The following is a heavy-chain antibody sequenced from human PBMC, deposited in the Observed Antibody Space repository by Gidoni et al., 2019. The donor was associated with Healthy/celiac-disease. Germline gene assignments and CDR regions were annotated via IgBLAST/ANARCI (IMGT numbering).Heavy chain of an antibody. CDR1: GGTFSSYA. J-gene: IGHJ4*02. CDR2: IIPIFGTA. CDR3: ARALLYYDILTGWREATRALDY. Sequence: QVQLVQSGAEVKKPGSSVKVSCKASGGTFSSYAISWVRQAPGQGLEWMGGIIPIFGTANYAQKFQGRVTITADESTSTAYMELSSLRSEDTAVYYCARALLYYDILTGWREATRALDYWGQGTLVTVSS. D-gene: IGHD3-9*01. V-gene: IGHV1-69*01.